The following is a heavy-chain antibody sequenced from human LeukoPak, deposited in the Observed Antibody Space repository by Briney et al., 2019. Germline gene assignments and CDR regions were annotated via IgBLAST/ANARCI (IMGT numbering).Heavy chain of an antibody. CDR2: IWYDEDAK. V-gene: IGHV3-33*01. D-gene: IGHD2-15*01. J-gene: IGHJ3*02. Sequence: GGSLRLSCAASGFTFSDCHIHWVRQAPGKGLDWVALIWYDEDAKFYADSVKGRFTISRDNSKDTLYLQMNSLGVEDTAVYYCARERGGDAFDIWGQGTMVTVSS. CDR1: GFTFSDCH. CDR3: ARERGGDAFDI.